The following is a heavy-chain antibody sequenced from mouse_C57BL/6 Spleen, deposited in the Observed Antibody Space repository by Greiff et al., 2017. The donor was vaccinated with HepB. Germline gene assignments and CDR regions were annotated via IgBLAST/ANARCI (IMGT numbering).Heavy chain of an antibody. CDR2: IRSKSNNYET. J-gene: IGHJ4*01. CDR3: VRHEQGRYYAMDY. Sequence: EVQLVESGGGLVQPKGSLKLSCAASGFSFNTYAMNWVRQAPGKGLEWVARIRSKSNNYETYYADSGKDRFTISKDDSESMIYLQRNNLKNEDAAMCDRVRHEQGRYYAMDYWGQGTSVTVSS. V-gene: IGHV10-1*01. D-gene: IGHD4-1*01. CDR1: GFSFNTYA.